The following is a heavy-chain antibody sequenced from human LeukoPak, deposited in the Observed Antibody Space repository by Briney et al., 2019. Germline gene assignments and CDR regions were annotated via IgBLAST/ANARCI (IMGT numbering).Heavy chain of an antibody. CDR3: ARQGRYSGSSADY. Sequence: SGTLSLTCTVSGGSLSSSNWWSWVRQSPGKGLGWVGEIYHGGSTNYNPSLKSRVTISVDKSKNQFFLKLTSVTAADTAVYNCARQGRYSGSSADYWGQGSLVTVSS. J-gene: IGHJ4*02. D-gene: IGHD1-26*01. CDR1: GGSLSSSNW. CDR2: IYHGGST. V-gene: IGHV4-4*02.